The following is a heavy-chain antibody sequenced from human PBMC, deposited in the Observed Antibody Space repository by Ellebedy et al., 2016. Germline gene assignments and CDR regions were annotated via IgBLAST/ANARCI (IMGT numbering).Heavy chain of an antibody. V-gene: IGHV1-18*01. D-gene: IGHD5-12*01. CDR1: GYTFTSYG. J-gene: IGHJ4*02. CDR2: ISAYNGNT. Sequence: ASVKVSXXASGYTFTSYGISWVRQAPGQGLEWMGWISAYNGNTNYAQKFQGRVTMTRNTSISTAYMELSSLRSEDTAVYYCARIQEATDNWGQGTLVTVSS. CDR3: ARIQEATDN.